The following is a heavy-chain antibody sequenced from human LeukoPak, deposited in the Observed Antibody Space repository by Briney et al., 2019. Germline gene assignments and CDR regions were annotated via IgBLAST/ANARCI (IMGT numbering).Heavy chain of an antibody. CDR1: GVSFSGYY. J-gene: IGHJ4*02. D-gene: IGHD6-6*01. Sequence: KPSETLSLTCAVYGVSFSGYYWSWIRQPPGKGLEWIGEINHSGSTNYNPSLKSRVTISVDTFKNQFFLKLSSVTAADTAVYYCAREPSSSSLYEVDYWGQGTLVTVSS. CDR2: INHSGST. V-gene: IGHV4-34*01. CDR3: AREPSSSSLYEVDY.